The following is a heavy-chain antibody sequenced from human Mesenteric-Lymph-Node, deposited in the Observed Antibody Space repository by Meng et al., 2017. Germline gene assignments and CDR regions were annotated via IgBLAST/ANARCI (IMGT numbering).Heavy chain of an antibody. CDR2: IFYSGST. CDR3: ARHLYIMIRGYGFDP. D-gene: IGHD3-10*01. Sequence: AQLEESGPGLVKPSETLSLTCTVSGGSISTYYWSWIRQPPGKGLEWIGYIFYSGSTNYNPSLKSRVTISVDTSKNQFSLKLTSVTAADTAVYYCARHLYIMIRGYGFDPWGQGTLVTVSS. V-gene: IGHV4-59*08. CDR1: GGSISTYY. J-gene: IGHJ5*02.